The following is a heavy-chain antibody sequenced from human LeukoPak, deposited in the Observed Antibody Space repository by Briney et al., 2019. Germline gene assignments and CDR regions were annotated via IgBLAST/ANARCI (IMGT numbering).Heavy chain of an antibody. CDR1: GYTFTGYY. V-gene: IGHV1-2*02. D-gene: IGHD3-22*01. CDR3: AGSYYYDSSGYYS. J-gene: IGHJ4*02. CDR2: INPNSGGT. Sequence: ASVKVSCKASGYTFTGYYMHWVRQAPGQGLEWMGWINPNSGGTNYAQKFQGRVTMTRDTSISTAYMELSRLRSDDTAVYYCAGSYYYDSSGYYSWGQGTLVTVSS.